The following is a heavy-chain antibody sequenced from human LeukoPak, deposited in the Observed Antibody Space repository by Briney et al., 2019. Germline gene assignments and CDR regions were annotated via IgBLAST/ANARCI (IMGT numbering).Heavy chain of an antibody. CDR3: ARGPRRVCSSTSCYRGKDNWFDP. CDR1: VGSFSGYY. Sequence: SHTLSLTRAVYVGSFSGYYWTSSRQPPGKGLKSIGEINHSGSTNYNPSLNTRVTISLDTSKNQCSLKLSSLTLADTAVYYCARGPRRVCSSTSCYRGKDNWFDPWGQGTLVTVSS. V-gene: IGHV4-34*01. J-gene: IGHJ5*02. CDR2: INHSGST. D-gene: IGHD2-2*01.